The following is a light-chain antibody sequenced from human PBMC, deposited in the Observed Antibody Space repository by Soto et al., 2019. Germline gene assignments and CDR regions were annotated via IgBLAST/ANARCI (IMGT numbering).Light chain of an antibody. CDR2: AAS. Sequence: AIKMTQSPSSLSASVGDRVTITCRASQGIRNDLGWYQQKPGKAPKLLIYAASSLQSGVPSRFSGSGSGTDFTLTISSLQPEDFATYYCLQDYNYPPSTFGQGTKVEIK. CDR1: QGIRND. V-gene: IGKV1-6*01. J-gene: IGKJ1*01. CDR3: LQDYNYPPST.